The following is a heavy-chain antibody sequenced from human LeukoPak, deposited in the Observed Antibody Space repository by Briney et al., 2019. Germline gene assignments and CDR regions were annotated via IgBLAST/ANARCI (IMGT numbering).Heavy chain of an antibody. CDR1: GFNFRAYW. CDR2: IHQHGSKE. V-gene: IGHV3-7*03. D-gene: IGHD3-9*01. Sequence: GGSLRLSCTTSGFNFRAYWMGWVRQAPGKGLEWVANIHQHGSKENYLDSVKGRFTISRDNAKSSIYLQMNSLRAEDTAVYYCAKDKGYDWFYYYMDVWGKGTTVTVSS. J-gene: IGHJ6*03. CDR3: AKDKGYDWFYYYMDV.